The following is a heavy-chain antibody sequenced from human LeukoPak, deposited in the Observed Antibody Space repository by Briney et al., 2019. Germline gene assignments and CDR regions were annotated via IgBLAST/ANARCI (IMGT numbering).Heavy chain of an antibody. CDR3: ARVVVVAAGTVGPMHV. Sequence: SQTLSLTCTVSGGSISSGGYYWSWIRQHPGKGLEWIGYIYYSGSTYYNPSLKSRVTISVDTSKNQFSLKLSSVTAADTAVYYCARVVVVAAGTVGPMHVWGQGTTVTVSS. CDR1: GGSISSGGYY. J-gene: IGHJ6*02. V-gene: IGHV4-31*03. D-gene: IGHD2-15*01. CDR2: IYYSGST.